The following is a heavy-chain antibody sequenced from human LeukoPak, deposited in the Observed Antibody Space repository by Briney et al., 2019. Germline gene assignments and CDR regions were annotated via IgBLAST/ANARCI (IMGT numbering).Heavy chain of an antibody. V-gene: IGHV1-46*01. CDR1: GYTFSSYY. CDR2: INPSGGST. Sequence: ASVKVSCKASGYTFSSYYMHWVRQAPGQGLEWMGIINPSGGSTSYAQKFQGRVTMTRDTSISTAYMELSRLRSDDTAVYYCARGGLRFLEWQPADAFDIWGQGTMVTVSS. J-gene: IGHJ3*02. CDR3: ARGGLRFLEWQPADAFDI. D-gene: IGHD3-3*01.